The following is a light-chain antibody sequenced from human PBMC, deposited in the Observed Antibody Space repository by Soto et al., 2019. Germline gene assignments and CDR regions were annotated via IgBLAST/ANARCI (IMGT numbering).Light chain of an antibody. CDR3: SSYTSSSTYV. V-gene: IGLV2-14*01. J-gene: IGLJ1*01. CDR1: SSDVGGYNY. Sequence: QSVLTQPASVSGSPGQSITISCTGTSSDVGGYNYVSWYQQYPGKAPKLMIYEVSNRPSGVSNRFSGSKSGNTASLTIPGLQAEDEADYYCSSYTSSSTYVFGTGTKVTVL. CDR2: EVS.